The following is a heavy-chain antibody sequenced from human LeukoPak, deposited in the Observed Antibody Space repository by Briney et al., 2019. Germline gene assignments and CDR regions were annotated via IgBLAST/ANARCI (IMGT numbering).Heavy chain of an antibody. J-gene: IGHJ4*02. CDR1: GGSFSGYY. CDR3: ARGVSV. CDR2: VTHSGDT. Sequence: PSETLSLTCAVYGGSFSGYYWGWLRQPPGKGLEWIGSVTHSGDTYYNSSLQSRVTMSVDTSKNQFSLNLSSVTAADTAVYYCARGVSVWGQGSLVTVSS. V-gene: IGHV4-34*01.